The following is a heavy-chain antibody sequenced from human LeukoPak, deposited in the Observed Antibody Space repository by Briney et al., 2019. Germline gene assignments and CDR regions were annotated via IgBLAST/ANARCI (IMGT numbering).Heavy chain of an antibody. CDR1: GGSFSGYY. CDR2: INHSGST. Sequence: SETLSLTCAVCGGSFSGYYWSWIRQPPGKGLEWIGEINHSGSTNYDPSLKSRVTISVDTSKNQFSLKLSSVTAADTAVYHCARESDTRGHHDSSGYYYVWGQGTLVTVSS. V-gene: IGHV4-34*01. CDR3: ARESDTRGHHDSSGYYYV. J-gene: IGHJ4*02. D-gene: IGHD3-22*01.